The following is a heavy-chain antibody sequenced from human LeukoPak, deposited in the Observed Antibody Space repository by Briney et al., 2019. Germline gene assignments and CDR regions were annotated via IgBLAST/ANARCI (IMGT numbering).Heavy chain of an antibody. V-gene: IGHV5-51*01. CDR3: ASDNWNDGHDAFDF. D-gene: IGHD1-1*01. CDR2: VYLGNSNT. CDR1: AYSLTTYW. Sequence: GESLKISCKVFAYSLTTYWIGWVRHMHVKVLEWMGIVYLGNSNTRYNPAFQGQVTISADKSINTAYLQWSSLKASDTAIYYCASDNWNDGHDAFDFWGQGTVVTVSS. J-gene: IGHJ3*01.